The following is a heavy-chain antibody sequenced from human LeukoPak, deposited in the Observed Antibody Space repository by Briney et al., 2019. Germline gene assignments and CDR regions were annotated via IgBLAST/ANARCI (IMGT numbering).Heavy chain of an antibody. CDR2: MNPNSGNT. D-gene: IGHD3-22*01. Sequence: ASVKVSCKASGYTFTSYDINWVRQATGQGLEWMGWMNPNSGNTGYAQKFQGRVTMTRNTSISTAYMELSSLRSEDTAVYYCAREGSSGYYYYNYGMDVWGQGTTVTVSS. CDR3: AREGSSGYYYYNYGMDV. CDR1: GYTFTSYD. V-gene: IGHV1-8*01. J-gene: IGHJ6*02.